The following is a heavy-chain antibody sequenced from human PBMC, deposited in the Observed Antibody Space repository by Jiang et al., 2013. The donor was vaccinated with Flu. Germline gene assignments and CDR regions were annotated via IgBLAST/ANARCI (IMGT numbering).Heavy chain of an antibody. CDR3: TTSRVGY. CDR2: IKNKIDGETT. J-gene: IGHJ4*02. D-gene: IGHD2-2*01. V-gene: IGHV3-15*01. Sequence: VESGGGLVKPGGSLRLSCAASGFIFTDAWMSWVRQAPGKGLEWVGRIKNKIDGETTDYTAPVKGRFTISRDDSKNTLYLQMNSLKTEDTAVYYCTTSRVGYWGQGTLVTVSS. CDR1: GFIFTDAW.